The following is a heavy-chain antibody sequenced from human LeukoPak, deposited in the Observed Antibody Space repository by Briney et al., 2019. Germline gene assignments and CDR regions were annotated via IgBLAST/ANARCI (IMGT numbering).Heavy chain of an antibody. CDR1: GYMFITYW. CDR3: ARLTIVRGLISGIDV. D-gene: IGHD3-10*01. J-gene: IGHJ6*02. CDR2: IYPADSRT. V-gene: IGHV5-51*01. Sequence: GESLKISCKASGYMFITYWIGWVRQMAGKGLECMGFIYPADSRTTYSPSFQGQVTMSADKSINTAYLQWSSLQASDAAMYYCARLTIVRGLISGIDVWGQGTTVTVSS.